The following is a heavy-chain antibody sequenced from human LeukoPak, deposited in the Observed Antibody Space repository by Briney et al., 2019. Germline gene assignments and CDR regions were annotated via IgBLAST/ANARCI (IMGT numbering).Heavy chain of an antibody. J-gene: IGHJ5*02. Sequence: GGSLRLSCAASGFTFSRYWMSWVRQAPGKGLEWVANIKQDGSEKYYVDSVKGRFTISRDNAKNSLYLQMNSLRAEDTAVYYCARECHCSGGSCYDNWFDPWGQGTLVTVSS. D-gene: IGHD2-15*01. CDR1: GFTFSRYW. V-gene: IGHV3-7*01. CDR3: ARECHCSGGSCYDNWFDP. CDR2: IKQDGSEK.